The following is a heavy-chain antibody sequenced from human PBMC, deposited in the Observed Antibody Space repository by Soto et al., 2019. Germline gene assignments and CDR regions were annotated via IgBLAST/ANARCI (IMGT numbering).Heavy chain of an antibody. J-gene: IGHJ6*02. CDR3: ARHGGHPYLADYYYYGMDV. V-gene: IGHV4-39*01. Sequence: SETLSLTCTVSGGSISSSSYYWGWIRQPPGKGLEWIGSIYYSGSTYYNPSLKSRVTISVDTSKNQFSLKLSSVTAADTAVYYCARHGGHPYLADYYYYGMDVWGQGTTVTVSS. CDR2: IYYSGST. D-gene: IGHD6-25*01. CDR1: GGSISSSSYY.